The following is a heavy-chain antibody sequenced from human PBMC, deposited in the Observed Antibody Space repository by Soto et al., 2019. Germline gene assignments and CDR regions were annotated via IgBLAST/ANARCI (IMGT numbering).Heavy chain of an antibody. J-gene: IGHJ4*02. CDR3: ARSFYYGSGSYYNGIDY. CDR2: IYYSGST. CDR1: GGSISSGGYY. V-gene: IGHV4-31*03. Sequence: SETLSLTCTVSGGSISSGGYYWSWIRQHPGKGLEWIGYIYYSGSTYYNPSLKSRVTISVDTSKNQFSLKLSSVTAADTAVYYCARSFYYGSGSYYNGIDYWGQGTLVTVSS. D-gene: IGHD3-10*01.